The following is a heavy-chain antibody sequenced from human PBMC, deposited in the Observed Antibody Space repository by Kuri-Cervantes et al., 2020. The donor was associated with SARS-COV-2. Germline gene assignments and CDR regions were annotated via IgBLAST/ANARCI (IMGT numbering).Heavy chain of an antibody. Sequence: GESLKISCAASGFTFSGSAMHWVRQASGKGLEWVGRIRSKANSYATAYAASVKGRFTISRDDSKNTAYLQMNSLKTEDTAVYYCSRSTVTSPLYGMDVWGQGTTVTRLL. J-gene: IGHJ6*02. CDR1: GFTFSGSA. D-gene: IGHD4-17*01. CDR2: IRSKANSYAT. V-gene: IGHV3-73*01. CDR3: SRSTVTSPLYGMDV.